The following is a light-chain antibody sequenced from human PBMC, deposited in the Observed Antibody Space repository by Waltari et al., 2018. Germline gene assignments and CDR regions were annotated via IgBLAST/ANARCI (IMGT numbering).Light chain of an antibody. Sequence: SALPQPVSVSGAPWHPITFPCTGTSGDSCVFHYFSWYQQHPGKVPKLLIYAVSKRPSGVSNRFSGSKSGNTASLTISGLQAEDEADYYCSSYTNSNTWVFGGGTKLTVL. CDR1: SGDSCVFHY. CDR3: SSYTNSNTWV. J-gene: IGLJ3*02. V-gene: IGLV2-14*03. CDR2: AVS.